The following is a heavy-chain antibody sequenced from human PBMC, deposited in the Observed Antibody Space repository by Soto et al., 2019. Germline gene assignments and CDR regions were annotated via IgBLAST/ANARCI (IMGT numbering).Heavy chain of an antibody. Sequence: SETLSLTCAVYGGSFSGYYWTWIHQPPGTGLEWIGEINHSGSTNYNPSLKSRVTISVDTSKNQFSLKLSSVTAADTAVYYCARHTPAISISDHWGQGTLVTVSS. CDR3: ARHTPAISISDH. V-gene: IGHV4-34*01. CDR2: INHSGST. CDR1: GGSFSGYY. J-gene: IGHJ4*02. D-gene: IGHD2-15*01.